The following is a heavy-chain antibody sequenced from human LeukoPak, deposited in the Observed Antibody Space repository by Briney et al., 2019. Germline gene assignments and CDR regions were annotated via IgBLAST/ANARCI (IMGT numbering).Heavy chain of an antibody. V-gene: IGHV4-59*01. J-gene: IGHJ4*02. D-gene: IGHD4-11*01. CDR3: ARGRRAYSDYEH. CDR2: IYYSGST. Sequence: SETLSLTCTVSGGSISSYYWSWIRQPPGKGLEWIGYIYYSGSTNYNPSLKSRVTISVDTSKNQFSLKLSSVTAADTAVYYCARGRRAYSDYEHWGQGTLVTVSS. CDR1: GGSISSYY.